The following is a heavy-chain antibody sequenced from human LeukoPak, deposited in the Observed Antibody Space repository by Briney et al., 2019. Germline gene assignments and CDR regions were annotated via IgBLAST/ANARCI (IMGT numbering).Heavy chain of an antibody. CDR3: ARTRPSGSADY. D-gene: IGHD3-10*01. CDR2: VYYTGST. V-gene: IGHV4-59*11. Sequence: PSETLSLTCTVSGGSISSHYWTWIRQPPGKGLEWIGYVYYTGSTNYNPSLKSRITISVDTSKNQFSLNLASVTAADTAVYYCARTRPSGSADYWGQGTLVTVSS. CDR1: GGSISSHY. J-gene: IGHJ4*02.